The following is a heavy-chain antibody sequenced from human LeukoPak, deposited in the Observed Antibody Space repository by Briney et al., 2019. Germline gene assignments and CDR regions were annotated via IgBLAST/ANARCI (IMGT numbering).Heavy chain of an antibody. Sequence: PGGSLRLSCAASGFTFSTFAMSWVRQAPVKGLEWVSGISGSADMTYYTDSVKGRFSISRDNSKNTLYLQMNSLRAEDTAVYYCAKDRYSSSSAAPDYWGQGTLVTVSS. V-gene: IGHV3-23*01. D-gene: IGHD6-6*01. CDR1: GFTFSTFA. CDR3: AKDRYSSSSAAPDY. CDR2: ISGSADMT. J-gene: IGHJ4*02.